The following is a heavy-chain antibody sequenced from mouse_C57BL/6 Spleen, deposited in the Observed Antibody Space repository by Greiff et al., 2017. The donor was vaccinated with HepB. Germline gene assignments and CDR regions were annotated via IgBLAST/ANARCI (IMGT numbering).Heavy chain of an antibody. Sequence: QVQLQQSGAELVKPGASVKMSCKASGYTFTSYWITWVKQRPGQGLEWIGDIYPGSGSTNYNEKFKSKATLTVDTSSSTAYMQLSSLTSEDSAVYYCARGDYHGSSDDAMDYWGQGTSVTVSS. J-gene: IGHJ4*01. CDR2: IYPGSGST. CDR3: ARGDYHGSSDDAMDY. V-gene: IGHV1-55*01. CDR1: GYTFTSYW. D-gene: IGHD1-1*01.